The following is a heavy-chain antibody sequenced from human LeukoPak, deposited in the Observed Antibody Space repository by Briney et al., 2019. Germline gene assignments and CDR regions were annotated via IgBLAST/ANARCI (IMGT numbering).Heavy chain of an antibody. CDR1: GFTFSSYA. Sequence: GRSLRLSCAASGFTFSSYAMHWVRQAPGKGLEWVAVISYDGSNKYYADSVKGRFTISRDNSKNTLYLQMNSLRAEDTAVYYCARDSVGGYNFDYWGRGTLVTVSS. V-gene: IGHV3-30*04. CDR2: ISYDGSNK. CDR3: ARDSVGGYNFDY. D-gene: IGHD1-26*01. J-gene: IGHJ4*02.